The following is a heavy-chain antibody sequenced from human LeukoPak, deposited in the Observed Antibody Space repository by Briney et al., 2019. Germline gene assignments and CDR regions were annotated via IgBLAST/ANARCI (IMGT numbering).Heavy chain of an antibody. CDR1: GGSIXSYY. V-gene: IGHV4-34*01. J-gene: IGHJ4*02. Sequence: PXXTLSLTCTVXGGSIXSYYWSWIRQPPGKGLEWIGEINHSGSTNYNPSLKSRVTISVDTSKNQFSLKLSSVTAADTAVYYCGERSDHQENWGQGTLVTVSS. CDR3: GERSDHQEN. CDR2: INHSGST.